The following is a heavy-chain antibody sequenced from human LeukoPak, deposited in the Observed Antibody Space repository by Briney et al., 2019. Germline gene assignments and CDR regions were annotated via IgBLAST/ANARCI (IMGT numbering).Heavy chain of an antibody. J-gene: IGHJ4*02. CDR3: AKDPGIAAAGAFDY. CDR1: GGTFSSYA. D-gene: IGHD6-13*01. Sequence: SCKASGGTFSSYAMSWVRQAPGKGLEWVSAISGSGGSTYYADSVKGRFTISRDNSKNTLYLQMNNLRAEDTAVYYCAKDPGIAAAGAFDYWGQGTLVTVSS. CDR2: ISGSGGST. V-gene: IGHV3-23*01.